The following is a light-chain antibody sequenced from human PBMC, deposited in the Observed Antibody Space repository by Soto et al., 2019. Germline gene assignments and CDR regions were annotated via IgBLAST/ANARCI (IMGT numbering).Light chain of an antibody. Sequence: QSVLTQPPSASGTPGQRVTISCSGSSSNIGRNYVYWYQQLPGTSPKLLVFDDNQRPSGVPDRFSDSKSGTSASLPISGLRSEDEADYYCAAWDISVSGRVLGGGTKVTVL. CDR2: DDN. J-gene: IGLJ3*02. V-gene: IGLV1-47*02. CDR3: AAWDISVSGRV. CDR1: SSNIGRNY.